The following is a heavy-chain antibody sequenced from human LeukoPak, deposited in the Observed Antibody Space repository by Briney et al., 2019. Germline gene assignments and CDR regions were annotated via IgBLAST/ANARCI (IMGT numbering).Heavy chain of an antibody. V-gene: IGHV3-23*01. CDR2: IGSSGSI. J-gene: IGHJ6*03. D-gene: IGHD2-2*01. CDR3: ARGTSWMSPYYYMDF. CDR1: GFTLSSYS. Sequence: GGFLRLSCAASGFTLSSYSMNWVRQPPGKGLEWVSAIGSSGSIYYADSVEGRFTISRDNSKNTLYLLMNSLSPGDTAVYYCARGTSWMSPYYYMDFWGTGTTVTVSS.